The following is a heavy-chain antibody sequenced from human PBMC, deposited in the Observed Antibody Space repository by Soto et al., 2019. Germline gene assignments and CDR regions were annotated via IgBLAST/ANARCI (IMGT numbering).Heavy chain of an antibody. J-gene: IGHJ4*02. CDR2: INPSSSST. CDR1: GYTFSNYY. V-gene: IGHV1-46*01. CDR3: AGMEAYCGGDCPFDY. Sequence: QVQLAQSGAEVKKPGASVKVSCKASGYTFSNYYIHWVRQAPGQGLEWMGIINPSSSSTTYAQRFQGRVTMTRDTSTNTVYMALSSLRSEDTAMYYCAGMEAYCGGDCPFDYWGQGTLVTVSS. D-gene: IGHD2-21*02.